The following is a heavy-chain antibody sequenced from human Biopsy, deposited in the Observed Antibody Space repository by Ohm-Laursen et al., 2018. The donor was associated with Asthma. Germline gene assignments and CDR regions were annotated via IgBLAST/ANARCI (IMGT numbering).Heavy chain of an antibody. CDR2: INPISGGT. CDR1: GYTFIGYH. Sequence: SVKVSCKTSGYTFIGYHIHWVRQAPGQGLEWMGRINPISGGTNYAQKFQGRVTMTSDTSISTAYMELSRLRSDDTALYYCARGQKSPGDRWFDPWGQGTLVTVSS. CDR3: ARGQKSPGDRWFDP. J-gene: IGHJ5*02. V-gene: IGHV1-2*06. D-gene: IGHD7-27*01.